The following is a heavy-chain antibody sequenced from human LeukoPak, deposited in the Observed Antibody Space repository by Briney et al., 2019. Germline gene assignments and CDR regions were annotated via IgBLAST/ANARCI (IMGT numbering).Heavy chain of an antibody. Sequence: GGSLRLSCAASGFTFSSYAMHRVRQAPGKGLEWVAVISYDGSNKYYADSVKGRFTISRDNSKNTLYLQMNSLRAEDTAVYYCARDSDLGGLGYYFDYWGQGTLVTVSS. V-gene: IGHV3-30-3*01. CDR1: GFTFSSYA. D-gene: IGHD3-3*01. CDR2: ISYDGSNK. CDR3: ARDSDLGGLGYYFDY. J-gene: IGHJ4*02.